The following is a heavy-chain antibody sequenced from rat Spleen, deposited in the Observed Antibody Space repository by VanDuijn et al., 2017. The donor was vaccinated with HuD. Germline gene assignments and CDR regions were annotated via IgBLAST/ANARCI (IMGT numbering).Heavy chain of an antibody. Sequence: EVHLVESGGGLVQPGRSMKLSCAASGFTFSNHGMAWVRQTPTKGLAWVASINTGGGNPYYQDSVKGRFTISRDNAKNTQYLQMGSLRSEDTATYYCTRRGYRYNYFDYWGQGVMVTVSS. CDR1: GFTFSNHG. CDR2: INTGGGNP. J-gene: IGHJ2*01. CDR3: TRRGYRYNYFDY. D-gene: IGHD1-5*01. V-gene: IGHV5S13*01.